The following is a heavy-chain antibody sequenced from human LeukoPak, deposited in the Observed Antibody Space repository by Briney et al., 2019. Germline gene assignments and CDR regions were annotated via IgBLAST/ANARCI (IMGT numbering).Heavy chain of an antibody. J-gene: IGHJ4*02. CDR2: IKLDGSEK. Sequence: GGSLRLSCAASGFSFSSYGMQWVRQAPGKGLEWVANIKLDGSEKNYVDSVKGRFTISRDNTKNSLYLQMNSLRAEDTAVFYCARDQYDTWSRRGNFDSWGQGTLVIVSS. CDR1: GFSFSSYG. V-gene: IGHV3-7*03. D-gene: IGHD3/OR15-3a*01. CDR3: ARDQYDTWSRRGNFDS.